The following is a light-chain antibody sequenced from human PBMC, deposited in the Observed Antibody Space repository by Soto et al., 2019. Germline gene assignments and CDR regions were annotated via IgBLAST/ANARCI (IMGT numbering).Light chain of an antibody. Sequence: EIVMTQSPVTLSVSPGERATLSCRASQSISTNLAWYQLRPGQAPRLLIYGASTRATGIPATFSGSGSGTAFTLTISSLQSEDFAIYYCQHYENWPPAPTFGGGTKVEI. V-gene: IGKV3-15*01. CDR2: GAS. CDR1: QSISTN. CDR3: QHYENWPPAPT. J-gene: IGKJ4*01.